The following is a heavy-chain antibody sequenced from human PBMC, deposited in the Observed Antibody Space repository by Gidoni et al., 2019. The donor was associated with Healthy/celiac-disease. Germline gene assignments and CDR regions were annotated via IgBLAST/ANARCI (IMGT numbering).Heavy chain of an antibody. CDR1: GFTFSNAW. CDR3: TTYSEARRGNYFDY. J-gene: IGHJ4*02. CDR2: IKSKTDGGTT. D-gene: IGHD2-21*01. V-gene: IGHV3-15*01. Sequence: EVQLVESGGGLVKPVGSLRLSCAASGFTFSNAWMSWVRQAPGKGLEWVGRIKSKTDGGTTDYAAPVKGRFTISRDDSKNTLYLQMNSLKTEDTAVYYCTTYSEARRGNYFDYWGQGTLVTVSS.